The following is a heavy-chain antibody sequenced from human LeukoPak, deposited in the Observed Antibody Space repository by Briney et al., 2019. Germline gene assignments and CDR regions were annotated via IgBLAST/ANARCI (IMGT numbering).Heavy chain of an antibody. V-gene: IGHV1-69*06. CDR2: IIPIFGTA. CDR3: ARDCSGGSCADYYGMDV. Sequence: SMKLSCKASGGTFSSYAISWVRQAPGQGLEWMGGIIPIFGTANYAQKFQGRVTITADKSTSTAYMELSSLRSEDTAVYYCARDCSGGSCADYYGMDVWGKGTTVTVSS. D-gene: IGHD2-15*01. CDR1: GGTFSSYA. J-gene: IGHJ6*04.